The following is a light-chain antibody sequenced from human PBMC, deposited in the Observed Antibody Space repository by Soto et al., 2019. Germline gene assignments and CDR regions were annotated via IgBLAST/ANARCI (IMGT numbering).Light chain of an antibody. CDR2: TAS. J-gene: IGKJ4*01. CDR1: QSVGRNY. V-gene: IGKV3-20*01. CDR3: QHYASSPLT. Sequence: EIVLTQSPGTLSVSPGEKATLSCRASQSVGRNYLAWYQQKPGQAPRLLIYTASSRATGIPDRFSGSGSGTDFTLTISRLEPEDFAVYSCQHYASSPLTFCGGTTVETK.